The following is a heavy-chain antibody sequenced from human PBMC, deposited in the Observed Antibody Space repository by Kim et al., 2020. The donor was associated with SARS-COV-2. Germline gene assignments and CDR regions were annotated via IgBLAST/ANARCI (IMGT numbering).Heavy chain of an antibody. Sequence: PSLTSRVTISVTPSKNRFSLKLSSVTAADTAVYYCARDPNRGSRNDAFDIWGQGTMVTVSS. D-gene: IGHD5-12*01. V-gene: IGHV4-31*02. CDR3: ARDPNRGSRNDAFDI. J-gene: IGHJ3*02.